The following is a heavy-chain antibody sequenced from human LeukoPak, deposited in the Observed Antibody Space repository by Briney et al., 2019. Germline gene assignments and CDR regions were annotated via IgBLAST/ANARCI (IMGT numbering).Heavy chain of an antibody. CDR1: GGSFSGYY. CDR2: INHSGST. CDR3: AAQPLTIFGVVIPY. Sequence: SETLSVTCAVYGGSFSGYYWSRIRQPPGKGLEWIGEINHSGSTNYNPSLKSRVTISVDTSKNQFSLKLSSVTAADTAVYYCAAQPLTIFGVVIPYWGQGTLVTVSS. J-gene: IGHJ4*02. V-gene: IGHV4-34*01. D-gene: IGHD3-3*01.